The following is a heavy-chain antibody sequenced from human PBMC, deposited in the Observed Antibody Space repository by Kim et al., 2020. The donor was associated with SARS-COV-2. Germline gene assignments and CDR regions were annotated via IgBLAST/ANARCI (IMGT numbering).Heavy chain of an antibody. J-gene: IGHJ6*02. CDR3: ARRKAHYYYYGMDV. V-gene: IGHV5-10-1*01. Sequence: TPSFQGHVTISADKSISTAYLQWSSLKASDTAMYYCARRKAHYYYYGMDVWGQGTTVTVSS.